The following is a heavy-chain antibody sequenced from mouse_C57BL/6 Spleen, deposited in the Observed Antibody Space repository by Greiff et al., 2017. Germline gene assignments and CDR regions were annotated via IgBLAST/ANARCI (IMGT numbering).Heavy chain of an antibody. Sequence: QVQLQQPGAELVKPGASVKLSCKASGYTFTSYWMQWVKQRPGQGLEWIGGIDPSDSYTNYNQKFKGKATLTVDTSSSTAYMKLSSLTSEDSAVYYCARYGGSSPDYWGQGTSVTVSS. CDR1: GYTFTSYW. CDR3: ARYGGSSPDY. D-gene: IGHD1-1*01. CDR2: IDPSDSYT. V-gene: IGHV1-50*01. J-gene: IGHJ4*01.